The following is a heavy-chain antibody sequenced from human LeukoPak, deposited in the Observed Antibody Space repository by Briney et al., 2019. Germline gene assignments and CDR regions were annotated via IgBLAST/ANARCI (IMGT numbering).Heavy chain of an antibody. CDR3: ARHGYYDSSGYYYFDI. CDR2: IYDSGST. V-gene: IGHV4-39*01. Sequence: SETLSLTCTVSGGSISSSSYYWGWIRQPPGKGLEWIGSIYDSGSTYYNPSLKSRVTISVDTSKNQFSPKLSSVTAADTAVYYCARHGYYDSSGYYYFDIWGQGTMVTVSS. D-gene: IGHD3-22*01. J-gene: IGHJ3*02. CDR1: GGSISSSSYY.